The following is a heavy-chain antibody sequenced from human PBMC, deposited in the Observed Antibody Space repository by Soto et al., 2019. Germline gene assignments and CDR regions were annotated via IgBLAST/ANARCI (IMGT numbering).Heavy chain of an antibody. CDR2: IYDSGST. J-gene: IGHJ1*01. D-gene: IGHD1-1*01. Sequence: QVQLQESGPGLVKPSQTLSLTCTVSGGSISSGGYYWSWIRQHPGKGLEWIGSIYDSGSTYYTPSLKSRVTISVDASKNQLSLKLASVTAADTAMYYCARGGTRAYFHHWGQGTLITVSS. CDR3: ARGGTRAYFHH. CDR1: GGSISSGGYY. V-gene: IGHV4-31*03.